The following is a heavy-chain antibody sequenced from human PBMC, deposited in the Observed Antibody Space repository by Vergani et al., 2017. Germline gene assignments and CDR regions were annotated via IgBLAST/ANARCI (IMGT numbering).Heavy chain of an antibody. V-gene: IGHV3-30*02. CDR3: AKLQGTVTTPVGH. Sequence: QVQLVESGGGVVQPGGSLRLSCAASGFTFSSYGMHCVRQAPGKGLEWVAFIRYDGSNKYYADSVKGRFTISRDNSKNTLYLQMNSLRAEDTAVYYCAKLQGTVTTPVGHWGQGTLVTVSS. CDR2: IRYDGSNK. CDR1: GFTFSSYG. D-gene: IGHD4-17*01. J-gene: IGHJ4*02.